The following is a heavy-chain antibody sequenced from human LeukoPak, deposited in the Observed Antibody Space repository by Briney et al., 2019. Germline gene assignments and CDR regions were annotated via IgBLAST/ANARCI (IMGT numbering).Heavy chain of an antibody. CDR2: IIPMFGTA. CDR1: GVTFSSYA. Sequence: RASVKVSCKTSGVTFSSYAISWVRQAPGQGLEWMGGIIPMFGTANYAQKFQGRVTMTTDTSTSTAYMELRSLRSDDTAVYYCVRDEYDILTGYEHNWFDPWGQGTLVTVSS. V-gene: IGHV1-69*05. CDR3: VRDEYDILTGYEHNWFDP. D-gene: IGHD3-9*01. J-gene: IGHJ5*02.